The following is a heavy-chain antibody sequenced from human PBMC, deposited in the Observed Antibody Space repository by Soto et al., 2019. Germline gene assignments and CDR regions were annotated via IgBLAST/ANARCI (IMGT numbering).Heavy chain of an antibody. CDR2: VYYTGDT. D-gene: IGHD4-17*01. Sequence: QVQLQQSGPRLVKPSETLSLTCTVSSGPDRSHNWGWIRQPPGRGLEWIGYVYYTGDTAYNPSLRSRVTISADTSTNDISLTLSSVTAADTAVYYCVRQGIDYLHGLVVVWGQGTTVSVSS. CDR1: SGPDRSHN. CDR3: VRQGIDYLHGLVVV. V-gene: IGHV4-59*08. J-gene: IGHJ6*02.